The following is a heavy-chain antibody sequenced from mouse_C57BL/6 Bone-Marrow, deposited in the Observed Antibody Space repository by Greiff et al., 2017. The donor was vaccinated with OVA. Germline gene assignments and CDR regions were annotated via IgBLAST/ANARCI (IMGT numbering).Heavy chain of an antibody. V-gene: IGHV1-80*01. CDR2: IYPGDGDT. CDR3: ARRSGSPPFDY. D-gene: IGHD1-1*01. J-gene: IGHJ2*01. Sequence: VQVVESGAELVKPGASVKISCKASGYAFSSYWMNWVKQRPGKGLEWIGQIYPGDGDTNYNGKFKGKATLTADKSSSTAYMQLSSLTSEDSAVYFCARRSGSPPFDYWGQGTTLTVSS. CDR1: GYAFSSYW.